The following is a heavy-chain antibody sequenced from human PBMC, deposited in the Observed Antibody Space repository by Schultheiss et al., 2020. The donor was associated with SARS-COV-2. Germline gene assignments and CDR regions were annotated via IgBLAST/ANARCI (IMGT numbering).Heavy chain of an antibody. CDR3: ARARDHYYDSSGYYYSAHYFDY. D-gene: IGHD3-22*01. CDR2: ISSNGGST. CDR1: GFTFSSYA. J-gene: IGHJ4*02. V-gene: IGHV3-64*01. Sequence: GGSLRLSCAASGFTFSSYAMHWVRQAPGKGLEYVSAISSNGGSTYYANSVKGRFTISRDNSKNTLYLQMNSLRAEDTAVYYCARARDHYYDSSGYYYSAHYFDYWGQGTLVTVSS.